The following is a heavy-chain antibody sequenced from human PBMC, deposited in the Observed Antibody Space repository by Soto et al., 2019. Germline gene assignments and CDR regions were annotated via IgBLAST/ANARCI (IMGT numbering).Heavy chain of an antibody. CDR1: GFIFSTYA. Sequence: QVQLVESGGGVVQPGRSLRLSCAASGFIFSTYAMHWARQAPGKGLEWVALISYDGGNEYYADSVKGRFTISRDDSENTLYLQMIGLRAEDTAVYYCTRDSGIVLVPVTSMDVWGQGTTVTVSS. V-gene: IGHV3-30-3*01. CDR2: ISYDGGNE. CDR3: TRDSGIVLVPVTSMDV. J-gene: IGHJ6*02. D-gene: IGHD2-2*01.